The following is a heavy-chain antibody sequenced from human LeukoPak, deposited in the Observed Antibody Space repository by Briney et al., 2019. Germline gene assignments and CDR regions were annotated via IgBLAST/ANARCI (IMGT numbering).Heavy chain of an antibody. J-gene: IGHJ4*02. D-gene: IGHD3-22*01. CDR3: ARADSSKTRSFDY. Sequence: GGSLRLSCAAPGFTFSSYWMHWVRQAPGKGLVWVSRINGDGGSTNYADSVEGRFTISRDNAENTLYLQMNSLRAEDTAVYYCARADSSKTRSFDYWGQGTLVTVSS. CDR1: GFTFSSYW. V-gene: IGHV3-74*01. CDR2: INGDGGST.